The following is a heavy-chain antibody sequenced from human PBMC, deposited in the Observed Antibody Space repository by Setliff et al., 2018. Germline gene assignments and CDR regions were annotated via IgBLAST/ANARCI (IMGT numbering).Heavy chain of an antibody. V-gene: IGHV2-5*02. CDR2: IYGDGDK. D-gene: IGHD2-8*01. Sequence: SGPTLVNPTQTLTVTCTFSGFSLTSSDMAVGWIRQPPGKALEWLALIYGDGDKRYSPSLRSRLTVTNDTSKNEVVLTMTNVDPLDTATYYRAHKAKGLYFNFDSWGQGALVTVSS. CDR3: AHKAKGLYFNFDS. J-gene: IGHJ4*02. CDR1: GFSLTSSDMA.